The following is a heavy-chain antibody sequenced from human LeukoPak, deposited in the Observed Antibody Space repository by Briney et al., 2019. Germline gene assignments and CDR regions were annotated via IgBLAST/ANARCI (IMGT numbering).Heavy chain of an antibody. V-gene: IGHV4-59*01. CDR1: GGSISSYY. CDR3: ARLRGYRYTLDY. D-gene: IGHD3-16*02. J-gene: IGHJ4*02. Sequence: SETLSLTCTVSGGSISSYYWSWVRQPPGKGLEWIGYINYSGSTNYNPSLKSRVTISVDTSKNQFSLKLSSVTAADTAVYYCARLRGYRYTLDYWGQGTLVTVSS. CDR2: INYSGST.